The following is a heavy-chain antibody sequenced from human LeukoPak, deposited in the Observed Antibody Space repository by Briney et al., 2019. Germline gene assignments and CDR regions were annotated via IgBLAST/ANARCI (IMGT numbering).Heavy chain of an antibody. CDR3: ARDCSSTSCASVEFWFDP. CDR1: GFTFSSYS. V-gene: IGHV3-30*04. Sequence: GGSLSLSCAASGFTFSSYSMHWVRQAPGKGLEWVGVISYDGSNKYYTDSVKGRFTISRDNSKNTLYLQMNSLRAEDTAVYYCARDCSSTSCASVEFWFDPWGQGTLVTVSS. J-gene: IGHJ5*02. CDR2: ISYDGSNK. D-gene: IGHD2-2*01.